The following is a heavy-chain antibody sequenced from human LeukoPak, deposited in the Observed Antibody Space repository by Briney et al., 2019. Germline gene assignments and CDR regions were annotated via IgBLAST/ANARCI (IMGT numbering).Heavy chain of an antibody. J-gene: IGHJ4*02. CDR1: GGSISSYY. V-gene: IGHV4-59*01. CDR2: ICYSGST. Sequence: SETLSLTCTVSGGSISSYYWSWIRQPPGKGLEWIGYICYSGSTNYNPSLKSRVTISVDTSKNQFSLKLSSVTAADTAVYYCARGYCSSTSCYAAGEFDYWGQGTLVTVSS. D-gene: IGHD2-2*01. CDR3: ARGYCSSTSCYAAGEFDY.